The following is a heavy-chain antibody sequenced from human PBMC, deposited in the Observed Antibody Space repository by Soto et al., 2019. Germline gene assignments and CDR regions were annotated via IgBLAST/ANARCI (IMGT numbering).Heavy chain of an antibody. CDR3: TRATFDV. CDR1: GFSFSTYA. Sequence: GGSLRLSCAVSGFSFSTYAMHWVRQAPGKGLEWLAIIWFDGVREYYAESVRGRFTISIDNSKNTVFLQMDTVGAEDSALYYCTRATFDVWGQGTTVTVSS. J-gene: IGHJ6*02. V-gene: IGHV3-33*01. CDR2: IWFDGVRE.